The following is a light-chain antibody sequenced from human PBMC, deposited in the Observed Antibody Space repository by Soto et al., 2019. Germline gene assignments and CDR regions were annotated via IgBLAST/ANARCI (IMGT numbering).Light chain of an antibody. CDR3: QQYGSSQFT. V-gene: IGKV3-20*01. CDR1: QSVSSSY. Sequence: EIVLTQSPGTLSLSPGERATLSCRASQSVSSSYLAWYQQKPGQAPRLLIYGASSSATGIPDRFSGSGSGTDFTLTISRLEPEDFAVYYCQQYGSSQFTFGP. CDR2: GAS. J-gene: IGKJ3*01.